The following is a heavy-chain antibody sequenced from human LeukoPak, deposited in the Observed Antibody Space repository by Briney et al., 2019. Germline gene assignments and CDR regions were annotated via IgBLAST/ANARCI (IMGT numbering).Heavy chain of an antibody. CDR1: GFTFSDYY. J-gene: IGHJ4*02. CDR3: AKEGIASY. V-gene: IGHV3-23*01. Sequence: ETGGSLRLSCAASGFTFSDYYMSWIRQAPGKGLEWVSAISGSGGSTYYADSVKGRFTISRDNSKNTLYLQMNSLRAEDTAVYYCAKEGIASYWGQGTLVTVSS. D-gene: IGHD6-13*01. CDR2: ISGSGGST.